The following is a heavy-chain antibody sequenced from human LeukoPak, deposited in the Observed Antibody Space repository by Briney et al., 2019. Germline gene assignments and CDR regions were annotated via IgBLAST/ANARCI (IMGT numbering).Heavy chain of an antibody. CDR2: ISGSAGST. CDR3: AKPNEISAVVTAHEFDY. Sequence: PGGSLRLSCAASGFTFSTYAMTWVRQAPGKGLEWVSSISGSAGSTYYADSVKGRFTVSRDNSKNTLYLQMNSLRAEDTAVYYCAKPNEISAVVTAHEFDYWGQGTLVTVSS. CDR1: GFTFSTYA. V-gene: IGHV3-23*01. D-gene: IGHD2-21*02. J-gene: IGHJ4*02.